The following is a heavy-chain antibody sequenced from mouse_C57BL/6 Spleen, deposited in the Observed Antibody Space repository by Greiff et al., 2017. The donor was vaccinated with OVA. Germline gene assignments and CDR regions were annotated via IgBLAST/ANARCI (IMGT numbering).Heavy chain of an antibody. CDR2: ISYDGSN. CDR1: GYSITSGYY. Sequence: EVHLVESGPGLVKPSQSLSLTCSVTGYSITSGYYWNWIRQFPGNKLEWMGYISYDGSNNYNPSLKNRISITRDTSKNQFFLKLNSVPTEDTATYYCACYYGPYWGQGTTLTVSS. CDR3: ACYYGPY. J-gene: IGHJ2*01. D-gene: IGHD1-1*01. V-gene: IGHV3-6*01.